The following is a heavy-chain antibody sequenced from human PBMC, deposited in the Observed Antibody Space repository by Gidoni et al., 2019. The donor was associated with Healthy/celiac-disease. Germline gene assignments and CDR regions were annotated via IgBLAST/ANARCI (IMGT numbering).Heavy chain of an antibody. J-gene: IGHJ1*01. Sequence: VQLVQSGAEVTKPGASVNVSCKASGYTFLGSYMHWFRQAPGQGLEWMGWLNPNSGGTKNAQKFKGRVTMTRETSISTAYMELSRLRSDDTAVYYCARDWYSSGRVPCLYFQHWGQGTLVTVSS. D-gene: IGHD6-19*01. CDR2: LNPNSGGT. CDR1: GYTFLGSY. CDR3: ARDWYSSGRVPCLYFQH. V-gene: IGHV1-2*02.